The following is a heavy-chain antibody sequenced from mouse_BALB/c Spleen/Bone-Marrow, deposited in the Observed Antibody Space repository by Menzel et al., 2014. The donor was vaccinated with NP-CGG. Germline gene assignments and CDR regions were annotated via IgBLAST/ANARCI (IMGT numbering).Heavy chain of an antibody. J-gene: IGHJ2*01. D-gene: IGHD2-4*01. CDR3: AKRSDYDYFDY. CDR2: IRSGGGNT. V-gene: IGHV5-6*01. CDR1: GFTFSSYG. Sequence: EVQVVESGGDIVKPGGSLKLSCAASGFTFSSYGMSWVRQSPDKRLEGVATIRSGGGNTFYPDNAKGRFTISRDNAKNTLYLQMSSLETEDTAVYYCAKRSDYDYFDYWGRGTTLTVSS.